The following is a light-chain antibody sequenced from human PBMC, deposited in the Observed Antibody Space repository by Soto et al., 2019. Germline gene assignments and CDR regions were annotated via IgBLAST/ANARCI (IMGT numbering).Light chain of an antibody. V-gene: IGLV2-23*02. CDR1: TPDVATYDL. J-gene: IGLJ2*01. CDR2: EVT. CDR3: CSYAGGNTFV. Sequence: QSALTQPASVSGSPGQSITISCAGPTPDVATYDLVSWYQHHPGTAPKVILYEVTKRPSGVSNRFSGSKSGNTASLTISGLQPEDEADYFCCSYAGGNTFVFGGGTKVTVL.